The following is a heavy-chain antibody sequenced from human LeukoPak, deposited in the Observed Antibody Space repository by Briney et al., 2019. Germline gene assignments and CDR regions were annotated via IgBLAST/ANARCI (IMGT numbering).Heavy chain of an antibody. CDR1: GFTVSAHY. D-gene: IGHD3-10*01. CDR3: ARGQGSRGIVDY. V-gene: IGHV3-53*01. J-gene: IGHJ4*02. CDR2: LYTGGDT. Sequence: GGSLRLSCAVSGFTVSAHYMSWVRQAPGKGLECVSFLYTGGDTYYADSVKGRFTISRDNSKNTLYLQMNSLRAEDTAVYYCARGQGSRGIVDYWGQGALVTVSS.